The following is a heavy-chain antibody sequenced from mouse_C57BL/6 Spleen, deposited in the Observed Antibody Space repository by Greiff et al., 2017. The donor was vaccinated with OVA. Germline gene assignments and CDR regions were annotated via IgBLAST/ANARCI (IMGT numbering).Heavy chain of an antibody. J-gene: IGHJ1*03. CDR2: IDPSDSET. V-gene: IGHV1-52*01. CDR1: GYTFTSYW. Sequence: QVQLQQPGAELVRPGSSVKLSCKASGYTFTSYWMHWVKQRPIQGLEWIGNIDPSDSETHYNQKFKDKATLTVDKSSSTAYMQLSSLTSEDSAVCYSSRDTTVVATHWYVDVWGTGTTVTVSS. D-gene: IGHD1-1*01. CDR3: SRDTTVVATHWYVDV.